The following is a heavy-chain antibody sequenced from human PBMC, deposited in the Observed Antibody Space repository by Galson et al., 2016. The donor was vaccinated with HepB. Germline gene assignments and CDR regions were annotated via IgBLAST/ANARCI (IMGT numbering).Heavy chain of an antibody. CDR1: GYTFTKYY. D-gene: IGHD3-16*01. V-gene: IGHV1-46*01. Sequence: SVKVSCKASGYTFTKYYMHWVRQAPGQGLEWMGIINPSNFTTNYAEKFQGRVTMTRDTSTSTVYMELSSLKSDDTAVYYCARALYRTNPPNAPTLFDSWGQGTLVTVSS. CDR3: ARALYRTNPPNAPTLFDS. CDR2: INPSNFTT. J-gene: IGHJ5*01.